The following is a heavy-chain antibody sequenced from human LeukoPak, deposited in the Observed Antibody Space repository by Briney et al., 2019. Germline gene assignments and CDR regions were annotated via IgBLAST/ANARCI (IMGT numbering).Heavy chain of an antibody. CDR2: ISGSGGST. CDR3: AKDSRYFDWLLYPSPPYYFDY. J-gene: IGHJ4*02. V-gene: IGHV3-23*01. Sequence: GGSLRLSCAASGFTFSSYAMSWVCQAPGKGLEWVSAISGSGGSTYYADSVKGRFTISRDNSKNTLYLQMNSLRAEDTAVYYCAKDSRYFDWLLYPSPPYYFDYWGQGTLVTVSS. CDR1: GFTFSSYA. D-gene: IGHD3-9*01.